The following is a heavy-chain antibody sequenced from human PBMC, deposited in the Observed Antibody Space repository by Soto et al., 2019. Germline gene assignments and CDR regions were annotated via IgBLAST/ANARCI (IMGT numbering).Heavy chain of an antibody. CDR2: INPNSGGT. J-gene: IGHJ6*02. V-gene: IGHV1-2*04. CDR1: GYTFTGYY. D-gene: IGHD2-2*01. Sequence: AASVKVSCKASGYTFTGYYMHWVRQAPGQGLEWMGWINPNSGGTNYAQKFQGWVTMTRDTSISTAYMELSRLRSDDTAVYYCARGLLVPAAAYYYYGMDVWGQGTTVTVSS. CDR3: ARGLLVPAAAYYYYGMDV.